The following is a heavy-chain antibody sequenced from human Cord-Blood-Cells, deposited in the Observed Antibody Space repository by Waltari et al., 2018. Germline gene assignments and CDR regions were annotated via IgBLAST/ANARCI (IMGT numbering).Heavy chain of an antibody. Sequence: QVQLVQSGAEVKKPGASVKVSCKASGYTFTSYGISWVRQAPRQGHEWMGWSSAYNGNTNYAQKLQGRVTMTTDTSTSTAYMELRSLRSDDTAVYYCARYYDILTGYYERENYFDYWGQGTLVTVSS. CDR1: GYTFTSYG. D-gene: IGHD3-9*01. CDR3: ARYYDILTGYYERENYFDY. CDR2: SSAYNGNT. V-gene: IGHV1-18*04. J-gene: IGHJ4*02.